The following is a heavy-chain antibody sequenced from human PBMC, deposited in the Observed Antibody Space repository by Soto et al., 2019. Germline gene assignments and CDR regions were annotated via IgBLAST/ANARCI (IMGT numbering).Heavy chain of an antibody. CDR2: IYPGDSDA. CDR3: ARLVNYYFGMDV. Sequence: GESLKISCKASDTTHWIGWVRQKPGKGLEWMGIIYPGDSDAKYSPSFQGQVTISVDKSISTAYLHWSSLKASDTATYYCARLVNYYFGMDVWGLGTTVTVSS. J-gene: IGHJ6*02. V-gene: IGHV5-51*01. CDR1: DTTHW.